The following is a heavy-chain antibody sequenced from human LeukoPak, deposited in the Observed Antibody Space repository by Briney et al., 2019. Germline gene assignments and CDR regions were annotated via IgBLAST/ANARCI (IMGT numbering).Heavy chain of an antibody. CDR1: GGSFSSGSYY. V-gene: IGHV4-61*01. Sequence: SETLSLTCTVSGGSFSSGSYYWSWIRQPPGKGLEWIGYIYYSGSTNYNPSLKSRVTISVDTSKNQFSLKLSSVTAADTAVYYCAAGDSSGYYSGAEYFQHWGQGTLVTVSS. D-gene: IGHD3-22*01. J-gene: IGHJ1*01. CDR3: AAGDSSGYYSGAEYFQH. CDR2: IYYSGST.